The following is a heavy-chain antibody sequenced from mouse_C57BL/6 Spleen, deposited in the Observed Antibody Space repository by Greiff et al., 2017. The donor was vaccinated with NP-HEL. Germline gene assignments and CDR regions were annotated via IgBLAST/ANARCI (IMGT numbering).Heavy chain of an antibody. V-gene: IGHV14-1*01. CDR1: GFNIKDYY. D-gene: IGHD1-1*01. CDR3: TCTVVANFDY. CDR2: IDPEDGDT. Sequence: EVQLQQSGAELVRPGASVKLSCTASGFNIKDYYMHWVKQRPEQGLEWIGRIDPEDGDTEYAPKLQGKATMTADTSSNTSYLQLSSLTSEDTAVYYCTCTVVANFDYWGQGTTLTVSS. J-gene: IGHJ2*01.